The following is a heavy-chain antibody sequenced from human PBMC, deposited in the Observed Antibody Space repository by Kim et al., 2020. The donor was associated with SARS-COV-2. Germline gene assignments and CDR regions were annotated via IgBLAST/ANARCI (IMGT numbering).Heavy chain of an antibody. J-gene: IGHJ4*02. CDR3: ARSPRDAYKPTPYFDY. CDR2: IYYSGST. D-gene: IGHD1-1*01. CDR1: GGSISTYF. V-gene: IGHV4-59*01. Sequence: SETLSLTCTVSGGSISTYFRSWIRQPPGKGLEWIGYIYYSGSTSYNPSLKSRVTISVDTSKNQFSLELNSVTAADTAVYYCARSPRDAYKPTPYFDYWGQGTLVTVAS.